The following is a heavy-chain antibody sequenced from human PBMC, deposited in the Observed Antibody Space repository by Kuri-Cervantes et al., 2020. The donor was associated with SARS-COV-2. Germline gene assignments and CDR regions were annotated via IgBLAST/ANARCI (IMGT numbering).Heavy chain of an antibody. J-gene: IGHJ6*02. CDR1: GFTFSSYW. D-gene: IGHD2-8*02. V-gene: IGHV3-74*01. CDR2: INSDGSST. Sequence: GGSLRLSCAASGFTFSSYWMHWVRQAPGKGLVWVSRINSDGSSTSYADSVKGRFTISRDNSKNTLYLQMNSLRAEDTAVYYCARVPVVPVLDGMDVWGQGTTVTVSS. CDR3: ARVPVVPVLDGMDV.